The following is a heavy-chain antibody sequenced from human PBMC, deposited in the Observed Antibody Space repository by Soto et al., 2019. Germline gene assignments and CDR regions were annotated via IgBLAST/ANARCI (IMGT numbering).Heavy chain of an antibody. D-gene: IGHD2-15*01. CDR3: AREFRFCSGGSCYSGGSDYYYYYMDV. CDR2: INPNSGGT. V-gene: IGHV1-2*04. CDR1: GYTFTGYY. Sequence: GASVKVSCKASGYTFTGYYMHWVRQAPRQGLEWMGWINPNSGGTNYAQKFQGWVTMTRDTSISTAYMELSRLRSDDTAVYYCAREFRFCSGGSCYSGGSDYYYYYMDVWGKGTTVTVSS. J-gene: IGHJ6*03.